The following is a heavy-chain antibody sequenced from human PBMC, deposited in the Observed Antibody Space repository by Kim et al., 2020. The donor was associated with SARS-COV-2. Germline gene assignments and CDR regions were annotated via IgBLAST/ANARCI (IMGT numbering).Heavy chain of an antibody. CDR3: ARDGGEYYDSSGHYMAY. V-gene: IGHV4-30-2*05. D-gene: IGHD3-22*01. Sequence: LKSRVTLSVDTSKNQFSLKLSSVTAADTAVYYCARDGGEYYDSSGHYMAYWGQGTLVTVSS. J-gene: IGHJ4*02.